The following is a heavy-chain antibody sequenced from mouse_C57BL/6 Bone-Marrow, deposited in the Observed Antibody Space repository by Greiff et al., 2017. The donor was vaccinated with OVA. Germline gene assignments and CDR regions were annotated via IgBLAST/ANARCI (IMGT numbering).Heavy chain of an antibody. D-gene: IGHD2-9*01. V-gene: IGHV7-1*01. Sequence: EVMLVESGGGLVQSGRSLRLSCATSGFTFSDFYMEWVRQAPGKGLEWIAASRNKANDYTTEYSASVKGRFIVSRETSQSILYLQMNALRAEDTAIYYCARAFYGYDRGYYFDYWGQGTTLTVSS. CDR1: GFTFSDFY. CDR2: SRNKANDYTT. CDR3: ARAFYGYDRGYYFDY. J-gene: IGHJ2*01.